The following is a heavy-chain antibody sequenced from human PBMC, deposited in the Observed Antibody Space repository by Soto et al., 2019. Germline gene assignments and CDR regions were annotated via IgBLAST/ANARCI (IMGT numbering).Heavy chain of an antibody. CDR2: ISGSGGST. CDR3: AKFAVWFGNYYGMDV. CDR1: GFTFSSYS. J-gene: IGHJ6*02. V-gene: IGHV3-23*01. Sequence: PGGSLRLSCAASGFTFSSYSMSWVRQAPGKGLEWVSAISGSGGSTYYADSVKGRFTISRDNSKNTLYLQMNSLRAEDTAVYYCAKFAVWFGNYYGMDVWGQGTTVTVSS. D-gene: IGHD3-10*01.